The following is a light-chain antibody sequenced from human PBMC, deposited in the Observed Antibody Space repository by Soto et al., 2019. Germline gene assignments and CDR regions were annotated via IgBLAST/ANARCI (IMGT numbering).Light chain of an antibody. J-gene: IGLJ1*01. CDR2: END. CDR3: GTWDSSLSIFV. CDR1: SSNIGNYF. V-gene: IGLV1-51*02. Sequence: QFLLTQPPPVSAAPGQKVTMSFSGGSSNIGNYFVSWHQQLPGTAPKLLIYENDKRPSGIPDRFSGSKSGTSATLGITGLQTGDEADYYCGTWDSSLSIFVFGTGTKVTVL.